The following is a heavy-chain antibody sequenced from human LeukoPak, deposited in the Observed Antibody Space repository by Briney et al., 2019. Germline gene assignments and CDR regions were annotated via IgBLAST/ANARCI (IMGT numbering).Heavy chain of an antibody. D-gene: IGHD3-3*01. V-gene: IGHV1-18*01. J-gene: IGHJ6*03. Sequence: ASVKVSCKASGHTFTSYGISWVRQAPGQGLEWMGWISAYNGNTNYAQKLQGRVTMTTDTSTSTAYMELRSLRSDDTAVYYCARLGYYDFWSGYIAYYYYYMDVWGKGTTVTVSS. CDR2: ISAYNGNT. CDR1: GHTFTSYG. CDR3: ARLGYYDFWSGYIAYYYYYMDV.